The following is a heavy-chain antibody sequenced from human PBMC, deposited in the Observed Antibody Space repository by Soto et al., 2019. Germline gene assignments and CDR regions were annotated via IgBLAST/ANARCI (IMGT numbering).Heavy chain of an antibody. J-gene: IGHJ3*01. Sequence: GVSLLLSCSSSGFPFISCSMSWVLQSPVPGLEWVSSISSSSSYIYYADSVKGRFTISRDNAKNSLYLQMNSLRAEDTAVYYCARNSTTLERGTGDNPRGDAF. V-gene: IGHV3-21*01. CDR3: ARNSTTLERGTGDNPRGDAF. CDR2: ISSSSSYI. D-gene: IGHD2-8*02. CDR1: GFPFISCS.